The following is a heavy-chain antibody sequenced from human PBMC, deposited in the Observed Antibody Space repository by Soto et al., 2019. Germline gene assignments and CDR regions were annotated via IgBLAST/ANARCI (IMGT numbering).Heavy chain of an antibody. J-gene: IGHJ4*02. V-gene: IGHV1-46*01. Sequence: QVQLVQSGTEVKKPGASVKVSCKASGYTFTSYYMHWVRQAPGQGLEWMGIINPSGGSPSYAQRFQGRVTMTRDTSTSTIYMELSSLRSEDTAVYYCARAPTVLYYFDDWGQGTLVTVSA. CDR2: INPSGGSP. CDR1: GYTFTSYY. CDR3: ARAPTVLYYFDD.